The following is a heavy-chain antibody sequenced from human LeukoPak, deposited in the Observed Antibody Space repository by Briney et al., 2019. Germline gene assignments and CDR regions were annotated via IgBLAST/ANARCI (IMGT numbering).Heavy chain of an antibody. Sequence: GGSLRLPFVAYGFTFSDSAEDWVRQSSGKGLEWIGHMDKETNLYATALAASVKGRFTVSRDDSKNTAYLHMNSLKTEDTALYYCTRDSGTYNWFEPWGQGTLVTVSS. CDR2: MDKETNLYAT. D-gene: IGHD1-26*01. CDR3: TRDSGTYNWFEP. J-gene: IGHJ5*02. V-gene: IGHV3-73*01. CDR1: GFTFSDSA.